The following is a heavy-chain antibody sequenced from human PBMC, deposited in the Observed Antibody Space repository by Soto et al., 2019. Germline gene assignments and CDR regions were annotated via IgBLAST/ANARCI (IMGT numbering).Heavy chain of an antibody. V-gene: IGHV4-4*07. CDR3: ARGQRISDWFDP. CDR2: IYSSGTT. CDR1: GGSISGYY. Sequence: SETLALTCTVCGGSISGYYWTWIRQPAGKGLEWIGRIYSSGTTKYNPSLKSRVTMSLDTSKNQFSLRLSSVTATDTAVYYCARGQRISDWFDPWGPGTLVTVSS. J-gene: IGHJ5*02. D-gene: IGHD2-2*01.